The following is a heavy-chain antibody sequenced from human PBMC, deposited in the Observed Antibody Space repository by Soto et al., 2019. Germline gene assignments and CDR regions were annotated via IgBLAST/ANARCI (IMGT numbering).Heavy chain of an antibody. Sequence: PSETLSLTCAVSSGSISSGAYSWNWIRQPPGKALEWIGYIYHSGSTYYNPSLKSRVTMSVDRSKNQFSLKLSSVTAADTAVYYCARASSVVAAHTLFYFDSWGQGTLVTVS. CDR2: IYHSGST. J-gene: IGHJ4*02. CDR1: SGSISSGAYS. CDR3: ARASSVVAAHTLFYFDS. V-gene: IGHV4-30-2*01. D-gene: IGHD2-15*01.